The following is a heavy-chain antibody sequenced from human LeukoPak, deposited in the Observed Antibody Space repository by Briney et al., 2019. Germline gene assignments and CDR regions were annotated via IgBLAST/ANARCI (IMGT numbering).Heavy chain of an antibody. Sequence: ASVKVSCKASGYTFTSYAMHWVRQAPGQRLEWMGWINAGNGNTKYSQKFQGRVTITRDTSASTAYMELSSLRSEDTAVYYCARGLSHTYYYGSGSTYFDYWGQGTLVTVSS. J-gene: IGHJ4*02. D-gene: IGHD3-10*01. V-gene: IGHV1-3*01. CDR3: ARGLSHTYYYGSGSTYFDY. CDR1: GYTFTSYA. CDR2: INAGNGNT.